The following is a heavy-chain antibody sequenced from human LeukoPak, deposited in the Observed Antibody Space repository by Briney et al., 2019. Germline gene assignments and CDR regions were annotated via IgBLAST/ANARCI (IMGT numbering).Heavy chain of an antibody. V-gene: IGHV3-9*01. J-gene: IGHJ4*02. CDR3: GKDSGGYYKAGGYFDY. CDR2: ISWNSGTI. Sequence: TGGSLRLSCAASGFTFDDHAMHWVRQAPGKGLEWVSGISWNSGTIDYGDSVKGRFTISRDNAKNSLYLQMNSLRAEDTALYYCGKDSGGYYKAGGYFDYWGQGTLVTVSS. D-gene: IGHD3-10*01. CDR1: GFTFDDHA.